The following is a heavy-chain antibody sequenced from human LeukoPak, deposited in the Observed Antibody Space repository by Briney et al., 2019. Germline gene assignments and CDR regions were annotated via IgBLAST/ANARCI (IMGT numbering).Heavy chain of an antibody. CDR2: IIPILGIA. Sequence: GASVTVSCKASGGTFSSFAISWVRQAPGQALEWMGRIIPILGIANYAQKFQGRVTITADKSTSTAYMELSSLRSEDTAVYYCASVEIGYCSGGSCYPRYWGQGTLVPVSS. CDR1: GGTFSSFA. V-gene: IGHV1-69*04. CDR3: ASVEIGYCSGGSCYPRY. J-gene: IGHJ4*02. D-gene: IGHD2-15*01.